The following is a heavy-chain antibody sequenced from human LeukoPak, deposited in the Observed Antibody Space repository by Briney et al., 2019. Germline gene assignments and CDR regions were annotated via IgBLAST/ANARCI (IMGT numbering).Heavy chain of an antibody. CDR3: ARCIVGATTGAFDI. Sequence: GGTLRLSCAASGFTFSSYGMSWVRQAPGKGLEWVSGINWNGGSTGYADSVKGRFTISRDNAKNSLYLQMNSLRAEDTALYYCARCIVGATTGAFDIWGQGTMVTVSS. CDR1: GFTFSSYG. D-gene: IGHD1-26*01. V-gene: IGHV3-20*04. J-gene: IGHJ3*02. CDR2: INWNGGST.